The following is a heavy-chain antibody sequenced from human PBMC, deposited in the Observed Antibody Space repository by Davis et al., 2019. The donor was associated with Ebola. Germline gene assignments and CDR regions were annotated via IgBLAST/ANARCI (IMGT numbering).Heavy chain of an antibody. CDR2: VSYDGSSK. Sequence: GGSLRLSCAGSEFSFSNYDMHWVRQGPVKGLEWVGIVSYDGSSKDALRGRFTISRDNAKKTVYLQMNSVRPEDTAVYYCAKLKGVRGSNFAMDVWGQGTTVTVSS. CDR1: EFSFSNYD. D-gene: IGHD3-16*01. V-gene: IGHV3-30*18. CDR3: AKLKGVRGSNFAMDV. J-gene: IGHJ6*02.